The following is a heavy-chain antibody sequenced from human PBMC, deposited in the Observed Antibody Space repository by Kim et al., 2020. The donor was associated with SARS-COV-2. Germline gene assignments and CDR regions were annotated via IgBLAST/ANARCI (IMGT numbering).Heavy chain of an antibody. J-gene: IGHJ6*01. D-gene: IGHD6-19*01. CDR1: GGSLSSSSYY. Sequence: SETLSLTCTVSGGSLSSSSYYWGWIRQPPGKGLEWIGTAYYIGNTYYNPSLKSRVTISVDTSKNQFSLKLGSVPAADTAVYYCARHQRYSSGWYAAFYY. CDR2: AYYIGNT. V-gene: IGHV4-39*01. CDR3: ARHQRYSSGWYAAFYY.